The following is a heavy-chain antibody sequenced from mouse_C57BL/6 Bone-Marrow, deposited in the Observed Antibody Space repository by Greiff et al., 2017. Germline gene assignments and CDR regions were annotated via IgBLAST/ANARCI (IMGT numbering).Heavy chain of an antibody. CDR3: ARDIYYGYDDWFAY. CDR1: GYTFTSYW. Sequence: QVQLQQPGAELVKPGASVKMSCKASGYTFTSYWITWVKQRPGQGLEWIGDIYPGSGSTKYNEKFKSKATLTVDTSSSTAYMQLSSLTSEDSAVYYCARDIYYGYDDWFAYWGQGTLVTVSA. J-gene: IGHJ3*01. CDR2: IYPGSGST. V-gene: IGHV1-55*01. D-gene: IGHD2-2*01.